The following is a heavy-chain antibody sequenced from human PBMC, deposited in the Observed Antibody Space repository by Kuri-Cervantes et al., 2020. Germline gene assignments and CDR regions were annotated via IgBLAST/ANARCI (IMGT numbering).Heavy chain of an antibody. CDR1: GYTFTSYD. CDR3: ARDDYDYVWGSYHYGMDV. V-gene: IGHV1-2*02. Sequence: ASVKVSCKASGYTFTSYDINWVRQAPGQGLEWMGWINPNSGGTNYAQKFQGRVTMTRDTSISTAYMELSRLRSDDTAVYYCARDDYDYVWGSYHYGMDVWGQGTTVTVSS. J-gene: IGHJ6*02. CDR2: INPNSGGT. D-gene: IGHD3-16*01.